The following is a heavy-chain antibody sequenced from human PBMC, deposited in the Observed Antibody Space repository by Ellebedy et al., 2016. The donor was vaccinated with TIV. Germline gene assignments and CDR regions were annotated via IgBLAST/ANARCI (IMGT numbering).Heavy chain of an antibody. CDR1: GFTFSRYW. CDR3: ASEYSSSSHWGY. J-gene: IGHJ4*02. D-gene: IGHD6-6*01. V-gene: IGHV3-7*03. CDR2: IKQDGSEK. Sequence: GGSLRLSCAASGFTFSRYWMSWVRQAPGKGLEWVANIKQDGSEKDYVDSVKGRFTISRDNAKNSLYLQMNSLRAEDTAVCYCASEYSSSSHWGYWGQGTLVTVSS.